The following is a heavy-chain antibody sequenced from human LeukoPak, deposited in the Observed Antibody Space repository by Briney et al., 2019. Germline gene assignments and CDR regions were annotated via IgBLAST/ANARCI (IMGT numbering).Heavy chain of an antibody. J-gene: IGHJ4*02. V-gene: IGHV1-46*01. D-gene: IGHD5-18*01. CDR3: AVGDTAMVPFDY. CDR2: INPSGGST. Sequence: ASVKVSCQASGYTFTSYYMHWVRQAPGQGLEWMGIINPSGGSTSYAQKFQGRVTMTRDTSTSTVYMELSSLRSEDTAVYYCAVGDTAMVPFDYWGQGTLVTVSS. CDR1: GYTFTSYY.